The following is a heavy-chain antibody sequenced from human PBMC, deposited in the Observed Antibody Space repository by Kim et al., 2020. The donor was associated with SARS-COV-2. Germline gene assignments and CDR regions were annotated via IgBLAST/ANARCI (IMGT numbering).Heavy chain of an antibody. CDR1: GYTFTSYG. J-gene: IGHJ4*01. CDR3: LRCHYGSGSCSDDYYFDY. V-gene: IGHV1-18*01. Sequence: ASVKVSCKASGYTFTSYGISWVRQAPGQGFEWMGWISAYNGNTNYAQKLQGRVTMTTDTSTSTAHMELRCLRSDDTAVYYFLRCHYGSGSCSDDYYFDYW. D-gene: IGHD3-10*01. CDR2: ISAYNGNT.